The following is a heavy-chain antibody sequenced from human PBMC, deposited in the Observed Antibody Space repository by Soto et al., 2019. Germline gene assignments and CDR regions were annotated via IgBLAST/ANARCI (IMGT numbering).Heavy chain of an antibody. Sequence: QVQLQESGPGLVKPSQTLSLTCTVSGGSISSGGYYWSWIRQHPGKGLEWIGYIYYSGSTYYNPSLTSRFTISVDQSKNQFSLKLSSVTAADPAVYYCARAESGAYSNSNWFDPWGQGTLVTVSS. D-gene: IGHD4-4*01. CDR2: IYYSGST. CDR3: ARAESGAYSNSNWFDP. CDR1: GGSISSGGYY. J-gene: IGHJ5*02. V-gene: IGHV4-31*03.